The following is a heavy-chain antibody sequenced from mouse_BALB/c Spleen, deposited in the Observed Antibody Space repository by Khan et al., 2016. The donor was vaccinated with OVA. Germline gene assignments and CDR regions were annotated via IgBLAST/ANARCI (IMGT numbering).Heavy chain of an antibody. J-gene: IGHJ3*01. V-gene: IGHV2-3*01. CDR3: AIIYYGLAWFTY. D-gene: IGHD1-2*01. CDR2: VWGDGTT. CDR1: GIPLSSYG. Sequence: QVQLKQSGPGLVVPSQSLSMTCTVSGIPLSSYGVSWVRQPPGKGLEWLGVVWGDGTTNYHSALKSRLSISKDSSESQVFLKLNSLQTDDTATYYCAIIYYGLAWFTYWGQGTLVTVSA.